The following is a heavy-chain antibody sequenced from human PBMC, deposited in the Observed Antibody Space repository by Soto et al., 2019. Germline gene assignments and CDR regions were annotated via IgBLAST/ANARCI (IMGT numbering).Heavy chain of an antibody. D-gene: IGHD5-12*01. CDR3: ARVPPQRGYSGYDYDYFDY. Sequence: PSETLSLTCAVSGGSISSSNWWSWVRQPPGKGLEWIGEIYHSGSTNYNPSLKSRVTISVDKSKNQFSLKLSSVTAADTAVYYCARVPPQRGYSGYDYDYFDYWGQGILVTVS. CDR1: GGSISSSNW. CDR2: IYHSGST. V-gene: IGHV4-4*02. J-gene: IGHJ4*02.